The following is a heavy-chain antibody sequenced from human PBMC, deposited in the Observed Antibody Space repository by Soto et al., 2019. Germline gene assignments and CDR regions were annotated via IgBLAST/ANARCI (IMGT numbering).Heavy chain of an antibody. CDR3: AHRGRSTLYSSSWYYFDY. D-gene: IGHD6-13*01. V-gene: IGHV2-5*01. J-gene: IGHJ4*02. CDR2: IYWNDDK. Sequence: SGPNAGEPTQTLTLTCTFSGFSLSTSGVGVGWIRQPPGKALEWLALIYWNDDKRYSPSLKSRLTITKDTSKNQVVLTMTNMDPVDTATYYCAHRGRSTLYSSSWYYFDYWGQGTLVTVYS. CDR1: GFSLSTSGVG.